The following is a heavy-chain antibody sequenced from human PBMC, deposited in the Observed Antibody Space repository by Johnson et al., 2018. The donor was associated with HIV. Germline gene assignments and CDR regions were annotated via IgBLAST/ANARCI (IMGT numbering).Heavy chain of an antibody. D-gene: IGHD6-25*01. CDR1: GFTVSSNY. V-gene: IGHV3-20*04. J-gene: IGHJ3*02. CDR3: TTEVVGQRGGAFDI. CDR2: INWNGGTT. Sequence: VQLVESGGGLVQPGGSLRVSCAASGFTVSSNYMSWVRQAPGKGLEWVSGINWNGGTTGYADSVKGRFTISRDNGKNSLYLQMNSLKTEDTAVYYCTTEVVGQRGGAFDIWGQGTMVTVSS.